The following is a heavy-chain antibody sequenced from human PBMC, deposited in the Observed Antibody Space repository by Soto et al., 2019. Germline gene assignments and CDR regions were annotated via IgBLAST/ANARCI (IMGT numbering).Heavy chain of an antibody. CDR3: ARDNGTTAYYMDV. J-gene: IGHJ6*03. CDR2: IKQDGSEK. Sequence: EVQLVESGGGLVQPGGSLRLSCAASGFTFSSYWMSWVRQAPGKGLEWVANIKQDGSEKYYVDSVKGRFTICRDNAKNSLYLQMNSLRAEDTAVYYCARDNGTTAYYMDVLGKGTTVTVSS. D-gene: IGHD1-7*01. V-gene: IGHV3-7*01. CDR1: GFTFSSYW.